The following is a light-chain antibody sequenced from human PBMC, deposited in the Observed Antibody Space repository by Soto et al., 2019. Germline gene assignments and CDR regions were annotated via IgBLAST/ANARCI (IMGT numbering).Light chain of an antibody. V-gene: IGKV1-27*01. CDR3: QQLNNYPHT. CDR2: AAS. J-gene: IGKJ4*01. Sequence: DIQMTQSPSSLSASVGDRVTITCRASQGIANNLAWYKQRPGKVPKLLLYAASTLQSGVPSRFSGSGSGTDFTLTISSLQPEDGATYYCQQLNNYPHTYGGGTKVELK. CDR1: QGIANN.